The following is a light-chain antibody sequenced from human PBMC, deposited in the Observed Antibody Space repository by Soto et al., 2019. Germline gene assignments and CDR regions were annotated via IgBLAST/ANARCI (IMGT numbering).Light chain of an antibody. CDR3: SSHSNITPYV. CDR1: SRDVGAYNY. Sequence: QSVLTQPASVSGSPGQSITISCTGTSRDVGAYNYVSWYQQHPGKAPKLMVYDVTNRPSGVSDRFSGSKSGNTASLTIFGLQAEDEADYFCSSHSNITPYVFGTGTRSPS. V-gene: IGLV2-14*01. CDR2: DVT. J-gene: IGLJ1*01.